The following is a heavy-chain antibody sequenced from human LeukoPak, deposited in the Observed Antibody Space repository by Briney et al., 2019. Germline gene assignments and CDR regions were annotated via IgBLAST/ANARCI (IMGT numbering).Heavy chain of an antibody. CDR2: IKRDGSEK. J-gene: IGHJ4*02. D-gene: IGHD3-10*01. CDR3: ARLSEMLRGPVVIYYFER. Sequence: GGSLRLSCAASGFTFSSYEMNWVRQAPGKGLEWVANIKRDGSEKYYVDSVKGRFTVSRDTAENSLFLQMNSLRAEDTAVYYCARLSEMLRGPVVIYYFERWGQGTLVSVSS. CDR1: GFTFSSYE. V-gene: IGHV3-7*01.